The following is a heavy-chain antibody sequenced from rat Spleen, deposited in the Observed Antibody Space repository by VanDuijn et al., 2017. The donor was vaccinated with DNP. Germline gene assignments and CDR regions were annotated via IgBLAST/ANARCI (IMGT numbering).Heavy chain of an antibody. CDR1: GFTFSDYA. Sequence: EVQLVESGGGLVQPGRSLKLSCAASGFTFSDYAMAWVRQSPKKGLEWVATIIYDGSSTYYRDSVKGRFPISRDNAKSTLYLQMDSLRSEDTATYYCATLAAVNYFDYWGQGVMVTVSS. V-gene: IGHV5S10*01. D-gene: IGHD4-5*01. CDR2: IIYDGSST. CDR3: ATLAAVNYFDY. J-gene: IGHJ2*01.